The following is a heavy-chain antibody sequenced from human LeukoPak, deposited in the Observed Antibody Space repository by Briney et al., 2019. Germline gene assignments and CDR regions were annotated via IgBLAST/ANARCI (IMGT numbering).Heavy chain of an antibody. CDR1: GYTFTGYY. J-gene: IGHJ4*02. D-gene: IGHD5-24*01. V-gene: IGHV1-2*02. CDR3: ARAEDGYNFSYYFDY. Sequence: ASVKVSCKASGYTFTGYYMHWVRQAPGQGLEWMGWINPNSGGTNYAQKFQGRVTMTRDTSISTAYMELSRLRSDDTAVYYCARAEDGYNFSYYFDYWGEGTLVTVSS. CDR2: INPNSGGT.